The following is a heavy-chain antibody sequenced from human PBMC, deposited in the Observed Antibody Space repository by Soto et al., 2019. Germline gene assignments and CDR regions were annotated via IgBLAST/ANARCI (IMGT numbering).Heavy chain of an antibody. Sequence: PGGAVKRSSAASGGACNSNYMSWVRQAPGKGLEWVATVDQDGSAKYYVDSVKGRFTISRDNAKNSLYVQMNSLRGEDTAVYYCARYCAYDSIYYCSSDRLDYWGQGTLVTVSS. CDR1: GGACNSNY. V-gene: IGHV3-7*01. J-gene: IGHJ4*02. CDR2: VDQDGSAK. D-gene: IGHD3-22*01. CDR3: ARYCAYDSIYYCSSDRLDY.